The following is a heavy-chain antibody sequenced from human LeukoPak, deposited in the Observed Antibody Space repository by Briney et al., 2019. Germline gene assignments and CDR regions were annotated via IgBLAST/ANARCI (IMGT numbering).Heavy chain of an antibody. CDR2: IYTSGST. J-gene: IGHJ6*03. Sequence: PSETLSLTCTLSGGSISSSSYSWSWIRQPAEKGLEWIGRIYTSGSTNYNPSLKSRVTISVDTSKNQFSLKLSSVSAADTAVYYCARVAGSSSWDYYYYYYMDVWGKGTTVTVSS. D-gene: IGHD6-13*01. V-gene: IGHV4-61*02. CDR1: GGSISSSSYS. CDR3: ARVAGSSSWDYYYYYYMDV.